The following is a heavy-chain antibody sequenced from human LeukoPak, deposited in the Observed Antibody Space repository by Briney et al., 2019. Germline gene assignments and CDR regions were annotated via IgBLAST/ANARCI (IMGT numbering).Heavy chain of an antibody. CDR2: INQDGGER. V-gene: IGHV3-7*05. J-gene: IGHJ5*02. CDR3: ARFIPLVGFDP. D-gene: IGHD1-26*01. CDR1: GYTFSSYW. Sequence: PGGSLRLSCAGSGYTFSSYWMTWVRQVPGKGLEWVANINQDGGERYYVDSVKGRFTISRDNAKNSLPLQMNSLRADDTAVYYCARFIPLVGFDPWGQGTLVTVSS.